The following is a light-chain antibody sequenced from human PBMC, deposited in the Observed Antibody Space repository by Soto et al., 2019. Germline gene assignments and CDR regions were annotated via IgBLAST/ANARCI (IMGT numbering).Light chain of an antibody. Sequence: EIVMTQSPVTLSVSPGERATLSCRASQSVGSNLAWYQQKPGQAPRLLIYGASSRATGIPDRFSGSGSGTDFTLTISRLEPEDFAVYYCQQYGSSPLTFGGGTKVDIK. J-gene: IGKJ4*01. CDR2: GAS. V-gene: IGKV3-20*01. CDR1: QSVGSN. CDR3: QQYGSSPLT.